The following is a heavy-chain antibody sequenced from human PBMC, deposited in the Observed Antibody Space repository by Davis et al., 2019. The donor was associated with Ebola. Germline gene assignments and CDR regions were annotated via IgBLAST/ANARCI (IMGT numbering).Heavy chain of an antibody. CDR3: ARDLRSPRGYCSGGSCYSFGY. CDR2: INPNSGGT. D-gene: IGHD2-15*01. V-gene: IGHV1-2*02. CDR1: GYTFTGYY. J-gene: IGHJ4*02. Sequence: ASVKVSCKASGYTFTGYYMHWVRQAPGQGLEWMGWINPNSGGTNYAQKFQGRVTMTRDTSISTAYMELSRLRSDDTAVYYCARDLRSPRGYCSGGSCYSFGYWGQGTLVTVSS.